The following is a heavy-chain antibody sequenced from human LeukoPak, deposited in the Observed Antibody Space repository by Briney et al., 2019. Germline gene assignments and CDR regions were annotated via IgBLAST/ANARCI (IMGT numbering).Heavy chain of an antibody. D-gene: IGHD1-26*01. Sequence: ASVKVSCKASGYTFTGYYMHWVRQAPGQGLEWMGWINPNSGGTNYAQKFQGRVTMTRDTSISTSYMELTRLRSDDTAVYYCAREIVGATPSFDYWGQGTLVTVSS. CDR3: AREIVGATPSFDY. CDR2: INPNSGGT. V-gene: IGHV1-2*02. J-gene: IGHJ4*02. CDR1: GYTFTGYY.